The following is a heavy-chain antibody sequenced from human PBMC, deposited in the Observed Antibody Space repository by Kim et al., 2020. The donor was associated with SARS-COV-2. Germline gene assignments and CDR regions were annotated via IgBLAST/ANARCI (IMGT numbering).Heavy chain of an antibody. D-gene: IGHD6-19*01. J-gene: IGHJ6*02. CDR1: VYTFTGYY. CDR3: ARVGYSRGYLNYYYYGMDV. V-gene: IGHV1-2*02. CDR2: INPNSGGT. Sequence: ASVKVSCKASVYTFTGYYMHWVRQAPGQGLEWMGWINPNSGGTNYAQKFQGRVTMTRDTSISTNNMELSRLRSDDAAVYYCARVGYSRGYLNYYYYGMDVWGQGTTVTVSS.